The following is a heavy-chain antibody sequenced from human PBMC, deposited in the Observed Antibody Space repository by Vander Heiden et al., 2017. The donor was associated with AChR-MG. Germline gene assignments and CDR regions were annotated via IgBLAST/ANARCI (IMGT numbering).Heavy chain of an antibody. CDR1: GFTFSSYG. Sequence: QVQLVESGGGVVQPGRSLRLSCAASGFTFSSYGMHWVRQAPGKGLEWVAVISYDGSNKYYADSVKGRFTISRDNSKNTLYLQMNSLRAEDTAVYYCAKDQGPYRYPRGYFDYWGQGTLVTVSS. D-gene: IGHD1-20*01. J-gene: IGHJ4*02. CDR3: AKDQGPYRYPRGYFDY. V-gene: IGHV3-30*18. CDR2: ISYDGSNK.